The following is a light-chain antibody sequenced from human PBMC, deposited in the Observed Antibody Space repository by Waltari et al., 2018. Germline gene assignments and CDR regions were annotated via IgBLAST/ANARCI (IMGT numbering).Light chain of an antibody. V-gene: IGLV2-8*01. CDR1: SNDVGGDSH. Sequence: QSALTQPPSASGSPGQSVTISCTGTSNDVGGDSHLSWYQRHPGNAPKLMIYEVSKRPSGVPDRFSGSKSGNTASLTVSGLQAEDEADYYCASYTGSDNSKIFGGGTKLTVL. J-gene: IGLJ2*01. CDR2: EVS. CDR3: ASYTGSDNSKI.